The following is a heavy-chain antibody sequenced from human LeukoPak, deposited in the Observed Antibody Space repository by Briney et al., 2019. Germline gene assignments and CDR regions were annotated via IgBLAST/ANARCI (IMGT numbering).Heavy chain of an antibody. J-gene: IGHJ5*02. CDR2: INTDGRT. D-gene: IGHD5-12*01. V-gene: IGHV3-74*01. CDR1: GFTFRNYW. CDR3: ASVAGGQSGYYH. Sequence: GGSLRLSCAASGFTFRNYWMYWGRQAPGKGVGWVSRINTDGRTSYADSVKGRFTISRDNAKNTLYLQVNSLRVEDTAVYYCASVAGGQSGYYHWGQGTLVTVSS.